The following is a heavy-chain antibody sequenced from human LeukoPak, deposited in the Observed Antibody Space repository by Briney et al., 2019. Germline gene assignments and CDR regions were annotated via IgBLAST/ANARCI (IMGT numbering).Heavy chain of an antibody. CDR1: GDSFSSGGY. D-gene: IGHD3-22*01. CDR2: VFSSGKT. V-gene: IGHV4-31*03. J-gene: IGHJ5*02. Sequence: SETLSLTCTVSGDSFSSGGYSWIRQLPGMGLEWIWYVFSSGKTYYKTSLKSRVTISLDMSKNQFSLRLSSVTAADTAVYYCARARTQYSDGSGLNWFDPWGQGTLVTVSS. CDR3: ARARTQYSDGSGLNWFDP.